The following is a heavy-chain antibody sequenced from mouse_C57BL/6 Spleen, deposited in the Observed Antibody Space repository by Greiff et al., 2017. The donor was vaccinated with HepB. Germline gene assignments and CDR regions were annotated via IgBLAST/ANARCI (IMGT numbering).Heavy chain of an antibody. Sequence: EVQLQQSGPELVKPGASVKISCKASGYSFTGYYMNWVKQSPEKSLEWIGEINPSTGGTTYNQKFKAKATLTVDKSSSTAYMQLKSLTSEDSAVYYCAREDYGRFDYWGQGTTLTVSS. CDR3: AREDYGRFDY. CDR1: GYSFTGYY. CDR2: INPSTGGT. J-gene: IGHJ2*01. V-gene: IGHV1-42*01. D-gene: IGHD1-1*01.